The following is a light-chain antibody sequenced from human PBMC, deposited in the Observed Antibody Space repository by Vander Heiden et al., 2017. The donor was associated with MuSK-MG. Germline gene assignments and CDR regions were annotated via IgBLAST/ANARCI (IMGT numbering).Light chain of an antibody. CDR3: QQSYSTPPT. CDR2: ATS. Sequence: DFQMTQSPSSLSASVGDRVTITCRAGQSISHFLNWYQQKPGKAPKLLIYATSTLHSGVPSRFSGSGSGTDFALTISSLQPEDFATYYCQQSYSTPPTFGGGTKVEI. V-gene: IGKV1-39*01. CDR1: QSISHF. J-gene: IGKJ4*01.